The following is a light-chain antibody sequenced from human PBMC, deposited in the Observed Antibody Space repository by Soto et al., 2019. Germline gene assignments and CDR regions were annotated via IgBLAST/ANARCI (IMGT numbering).Light chain of an antibody. V-gene: IGKV1-39*01. CDR1: QSISSY. J-gene: IGKJ2*01. CDR3: QQSYSTPYT. Sequence: DIQMTQSPSSLSASVGDRVTITCRASQSISSYLNWYQQKPGKAPKLLIYAASSLQSGVPSRFSGSGSGTDFTRTISSLQPADFATYYCQQSYSTPYTFGQGTKLEIK. CDR2: AAS.